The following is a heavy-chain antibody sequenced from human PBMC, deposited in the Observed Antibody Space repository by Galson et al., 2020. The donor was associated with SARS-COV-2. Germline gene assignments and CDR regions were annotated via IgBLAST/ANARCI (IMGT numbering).Heavy chain of an antibody. Sequence: ASVKVSCKASGYTFTAYAIHWMRQAPGQWLEWMGWINAGNGNTKYSQKFQDRVTISRDTSARTAYMELSSLRSEDTAVYYCARGLLWFGDLLYEPAFDVWGQGTVVTASS. CDR1: GYTFTAYA. CDR3: ARGLLWFGDLLYEPAFDV. V-gene: IGHV1-3*01. J-gene: IGHJ3*01. CDR2: INAGNGNT. D-gene: IGHD3-10*01.